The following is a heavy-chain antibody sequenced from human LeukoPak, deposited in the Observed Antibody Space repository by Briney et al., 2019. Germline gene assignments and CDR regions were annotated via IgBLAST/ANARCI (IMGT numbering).Heavy chain of an antibody. V-gene: IGHV4-59*02. CDR1: GGSVSSYY. CDR2: IYCSGST. D-gene: IGHD3-10*02. CDR3: ARGLSRFGEVGTFDY. J-gene: IGHJ4*02. Sequence: SETLSLTCSVSGGSVSSYYWSWIRQAPGKGLEWIGYIYCSGSTNYNPSLKSRVTISVDTSKNQFSLKLSSVTAADTAVYYCARGLSRFGEVGTFDYWGQGTLVTVSS.